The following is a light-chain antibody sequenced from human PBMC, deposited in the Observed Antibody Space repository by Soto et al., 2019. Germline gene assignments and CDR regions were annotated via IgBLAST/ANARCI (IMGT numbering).Light chain of an antibody. J-gene: IGKJ5*01. CDR3: QQRNDWPIT. CDR1: QSLSGSQ. CDR2: DAS. V-gene: IGKV3D-20*02. Sequence: EIVLTQSPGTLSLSPGERATLSCTASQSLSGSQLAWYQQKPGQAPRLLIHDASSRATGISDRFTGSGSGTDFTLTISRLEPDDFAVYYCQQRNDWPITFGQGTRLEIK.